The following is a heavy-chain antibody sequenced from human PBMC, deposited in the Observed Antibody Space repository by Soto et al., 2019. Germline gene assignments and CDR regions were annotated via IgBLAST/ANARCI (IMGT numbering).Heavy chain of an antibody. V-gene: IGHV4-34*01. CDR2: INHSGIT. CDR1: GGSFSGYY. Sequence: SETLSLTCAVYGGSFSGYYCSWIRQPPWKGLEWIGEINHSGITNYNPSLKSRVTISVDTSKNQFSLKLSSVTAADTAVYYCARGCGWLVGKWFDPWGQRPLVTVSS. J-gene: IGHJ5*02. D-gene: IGHD5-12*01. CDR3: ARGCGWLVGKWFDP.